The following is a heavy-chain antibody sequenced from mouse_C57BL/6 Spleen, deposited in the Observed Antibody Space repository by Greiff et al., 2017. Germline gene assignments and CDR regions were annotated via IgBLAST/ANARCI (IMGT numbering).Heavy chain of an antibody. CDR1: GYTFTSYW. J-gene: IGHJ4*01. Sequence: QVQLQQPGAELVKPGASVKLSCKASGYTFTSYWMHWVKQRPGRGLEWIGRIDPNSGGTKYNEKFKSKATLTVDKPSSTAYMQLSILTSEDSAVYYCARSGSFRGYGYYDYAMDYWGQGTSVTVSS. D-gene: IGHD2-3*01. V-gene: IGHV1-72*01. CDR3: ARSGSFRGYGYYDYAMDY. CDR2: IDPNSGGT.